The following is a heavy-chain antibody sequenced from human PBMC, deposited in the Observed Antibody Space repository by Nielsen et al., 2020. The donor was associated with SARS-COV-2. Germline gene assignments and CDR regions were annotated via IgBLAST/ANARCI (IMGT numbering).Heavy chain of an antibody. J-gene: IGHJ4*02. Sequence: GGSLRLSCAASGFAVSNNYMSWVRQAPGKGLEWVSGISWNSGSIGYADSVKGRFTISRDNAKNSLYLQMNSLRAEDTALYYCAKDPDFHGSGSYWGQGTLVTVSS. CDR3: AKDPDFHGSGSY. V-gene: IGHV3-9*01. CDR1: GFAVSNNY. CDR2: ISWNSGSI. D-gene: IGHD3-10*01.